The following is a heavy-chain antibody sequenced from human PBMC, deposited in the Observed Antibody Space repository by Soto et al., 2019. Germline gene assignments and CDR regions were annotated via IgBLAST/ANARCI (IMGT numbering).Heavy chain of an antibody. Sequence: QVELKPSGAAVKKPGASVKVSCRASGYTFANYGITWVRQAPGQGLQWMGWISGHDGKTKSNKNLQGRITMTTDTYTNTAYLELKNLKSEDTAIYYCASDSAFLFGSTGYFDYWGQGTLVSVSS. V-gene: IGHV1-18*04. CDR3: ASDSAFLFGSTGYFDY. J-gene: IGHJ4*02. CDR1: GYTFANYG. D-gene: IGHD2-15*01. CDR2: ISGHDGKT.